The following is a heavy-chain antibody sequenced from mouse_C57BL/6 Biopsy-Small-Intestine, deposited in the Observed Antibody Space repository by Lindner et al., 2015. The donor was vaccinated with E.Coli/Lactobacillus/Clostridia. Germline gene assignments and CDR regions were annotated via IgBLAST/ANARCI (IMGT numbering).Heavy chain of an antibody. J-gene: IGHJ4*01. CDR3: ARDLGGIEARRWFDP. Sequence: SVKVSCKASGDTLSRNGITWVRQAPGQGLEWMGGIIPAFGTPEYAQKFQGRLTITADKSTSTSYMELSSLKLEDTAVYYCARDLGGIEARRWFDPWGQGTLVTVSS. CDR2: IIPAFGTP. V-gene: IGHV1S55*01. CDR1: GDTLSRNG. D-gene: IGHD1-1*02.